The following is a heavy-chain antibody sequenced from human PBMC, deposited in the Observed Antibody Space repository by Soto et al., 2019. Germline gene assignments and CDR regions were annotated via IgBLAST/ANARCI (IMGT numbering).Heavy chain of an antibody. D-gene: IGHD3-3*01. Sequence: GGSLRLSCAASGFTFSSYSMNWVRQAPGKGLEWVSSISSSSSYIYYADSVKGRFTISRDNAKNSLYLQMNSLRAEDTAVYYCAGGQLLEWLQLYYYYGMDVWGQGTTVTV. J-gene: IGHJ6*02. CDR1: GFTFSSYS. CDR3: AGGQLLEWLQLYYYYGMDV. CDR2: ISSSSSYI. V-gene: IGHV3-21*01.